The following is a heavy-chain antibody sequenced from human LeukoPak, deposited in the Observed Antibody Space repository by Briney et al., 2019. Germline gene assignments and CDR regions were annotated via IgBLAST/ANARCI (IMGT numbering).Heavy chain of an antibody. D-gene: IGHD3-3*01. CDR3: ARLVEEVFGPYYFDF. J-gene: IGHJ4*02. Sequence: SETLSLTCAVSGYSISSGYYWGWIRQRPGKGLVWIGTIYHSGSTYYYPSLKSRVTISVDTSKNQFSLKLSSVTAADTPVYYCARLVEEVFGPYYFDFWGRGTLVTVSS. CDR1: GYSISSGYY. CDR2: IYHSGST. V-gene: IGHV4-38-2*01.